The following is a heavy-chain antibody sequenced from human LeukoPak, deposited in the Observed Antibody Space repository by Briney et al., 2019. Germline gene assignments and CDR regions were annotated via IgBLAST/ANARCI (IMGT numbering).Heavy chain of an antibody. Sequence: ASVKVSCKASGYTFTSYGISWVRQARGQGLEWLGWISVYNVNTNYAQKLQGRVTMTTDTSTSTVYMELRGLRSDDTAVYYCARDYSGYDGFDYWGQGTLVTVSS. D-gene: IGHD5-12*01. V-gene: IGHV1-18*01. CDR3: ARDYSGYDGFDY. CDR1: GYTFTSYG. CDR2: ISVYNVNT. J-gene: IGHJ4*02.